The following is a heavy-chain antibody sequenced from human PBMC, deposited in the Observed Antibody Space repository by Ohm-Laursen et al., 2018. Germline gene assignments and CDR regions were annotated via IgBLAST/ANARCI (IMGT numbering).Heavy chain of an antibody. Sequence: ASVKVSCKASGYSFTGHYMHWVRQAPGQGLEWMGWINPNSGGTNYGQNFQGRVTMTRDTSISTAYMELRSLRSDDTAVYYCARDIEVMEYAPAYWGQGTLVTVSS. J-gene: IGHJ4*02. CDR2: INPNSGGT. D-gene: IGHD2-8*01. CDR1: GYSFTGHY. CDR3: ARDIEVMEYAPAY. V-gene: IGHV1-2*02.